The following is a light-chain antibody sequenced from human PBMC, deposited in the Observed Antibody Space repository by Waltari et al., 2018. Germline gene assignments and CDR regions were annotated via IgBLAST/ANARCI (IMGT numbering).Light chain of an antibody. CDR3: QQYHNWPLA. CDR1: QSVSRN. Sequence: EIVMTQSPATLSVSPGERGTLSCRASQSVSRNLAWYQQKPGQAPRLLIYGASTRATGIPGRFSGGGSGTEFTLIISSLQSEDFALYYCQQYHNWPLAFGQGTKVEI. J-gene: IGKJ1*01. CDR2: GAS. V-gene: IGKV3-15*01.